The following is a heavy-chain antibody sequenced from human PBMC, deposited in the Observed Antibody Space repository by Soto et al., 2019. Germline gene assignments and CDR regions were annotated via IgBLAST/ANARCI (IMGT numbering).Heavy chain of an antibody. J-gene: IGHJ4*02. Sequence: QVQLVQSGAEVKKPGASVKVSCKASGYTFTSYGISWVRQAPGQGLEWMGWISAYNGKTNYAQKLQGRVTMTTDTSTSTAYMELRSLRYDDTAVYYCARVWSGYFSPEDYFDYWGQGTLVTVSS. CDR3: ARVWSGYFSPEDYFDY. D-gene: IGHD3-3*01. V-gene: IGHV1-18*01. CDR2: ISAYNGKT. CDR1: GYTFTSYG.